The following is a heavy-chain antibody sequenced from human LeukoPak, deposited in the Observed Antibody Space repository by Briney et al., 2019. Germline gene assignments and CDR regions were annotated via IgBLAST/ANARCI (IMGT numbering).Heavy chain of an antibody. D-gene: IGHD3-22*01. CDR2: INPNSGGT. CDR1: GYTFTGYY. J-gene: IGHJ4*02. V-gene: IGHV1-2*02. Sequence: ASVKVSCKASGYTFTGYYMHWVRQAPGQGLEWMGWINPNSGGTNYAQKFQGRVTMTRDTSISTAYMELSGLRSDDTAVYYCARDSTYYYDSSGYFLDYWGQGTLVTVSS. CDR3: ARDSTYYYDSSGYFLDY.